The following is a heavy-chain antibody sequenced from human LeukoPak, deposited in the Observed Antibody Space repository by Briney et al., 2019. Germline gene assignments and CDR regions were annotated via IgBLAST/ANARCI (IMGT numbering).Heavy chain of an antibody. V-gene: IGHV1-18*01. J-gene: IGHJ4*02. CDR2: ISAYNGNT. Sequence: GASVKVSCKASGYTFTSYGISWVRQAPGQGLEWMGWISAYNGNTNYAQKLQGRVTMTTTTSTSSAYMELRSLRSDDTAVYYCARPYYDSSAPPYDYWGQGTLVTVSS. CDR3: ARPYYDSSAPPYDY. D-gene: IGHD3-22*01. CDR1: GYTFTSYG.